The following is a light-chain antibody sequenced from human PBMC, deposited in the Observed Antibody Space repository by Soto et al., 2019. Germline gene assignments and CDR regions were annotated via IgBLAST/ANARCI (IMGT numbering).Light chain of an antibody. V-gene: IGKV2-28*01. CDR3: MQALQARA. J-gene: IGKJ1*01. CDR2: MGS. Sequence: DIVMTQSPLSLSVTPGEPASISCRSSQSLLHINGYNYLDWYLQKPGQSPQILFYMGSNRASGVPDRFSGSGSGTDFTLKISRVEAEDVGVYYCMQALQARAFGQGTKVEIK. CDR1: QSLLHINGYNY.